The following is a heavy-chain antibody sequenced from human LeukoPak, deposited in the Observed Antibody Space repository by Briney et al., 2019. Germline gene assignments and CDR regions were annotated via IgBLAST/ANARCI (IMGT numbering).Heavy chain of an antibody. Sequence: SVKVSCKASGGTFSSYAISWVRQAPGQGLEWMGRIIPIFGTANYAQKSQGRVTITTDESTSTAYMELSSLRSENTAVYYCARPHYESSGLYVDAFDIWGQGTMVTVSS. CDR3: ARPHYESSGLYVDAFDI. D-gene: IGHD3-22*01. CDR1: GGTFSSYA. V-gene: IGHV1-69*05. J-gene: IGHJ3*02. CDR2: IIPIFGTA.